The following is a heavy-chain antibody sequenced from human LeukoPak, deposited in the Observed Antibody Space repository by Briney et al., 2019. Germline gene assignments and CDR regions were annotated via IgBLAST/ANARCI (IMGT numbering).Heavy chain of an antibody. D-gene: IGHD2-21*01. CDR1: GYTFTRYY. Sequence: GASVTLSCTSSGYTFTRYYMHWVRQAPGQGLEWMGWINPNSGGTNYAQKFQGRVTMTRDTSISTAYMELSRLRSDDTAVYYCARGPRDWRDAFDIWGQGTMVTVSS. V-gene: IGHV1-2*02. CDR2: INPNSGGT. CDR3: ARGPRDWRDAFDI. J-gene: IGHJ3*02.